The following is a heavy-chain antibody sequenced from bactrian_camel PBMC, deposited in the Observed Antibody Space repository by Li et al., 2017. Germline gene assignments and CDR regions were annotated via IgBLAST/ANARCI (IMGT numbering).Heavy chain of an antibody. CDR2: INSGGGST. J-gene: IGHJ6*01. V-gene: IGHV3S40*01. D-gene: IGHD6*01. Sequence: VQLVESGGGLVQPGTSARLSCVASEFSLYMVWVRQAPGKGLEWVSAINSGGGSTYYADSVKGRFTISRDNAKNTINLELNSLKTEDTAMYYCTRDRGLAVPAGSFDYWAQGTQVTV. CDR3: TRDRGLAVPAGSFDY. CDR1: EFSLY.